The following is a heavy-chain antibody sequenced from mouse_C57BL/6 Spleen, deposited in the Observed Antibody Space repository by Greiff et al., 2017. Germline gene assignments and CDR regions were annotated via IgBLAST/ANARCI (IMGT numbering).Heavy chain of an antibody. J-gene: IGHJ4*01. CDR3: ARRTGDSSDYYAMDY. Sequence: QVQLQQPGAELVKPGASVKLSCKASGYTFTSYWMHWVKQRPGQGLEWIGMIHPNSGSTNYNEKFKSKATLTVDKSSSTAYMQLSSLTSEDSAVYYCARRTGDSSDYYAMDYWGQGTSVTVSS. D-gene: IGHD3-2*02. CDR2: IHPNSGST. CDR1: GYTFTSYW. V-gene: IGHV1-64*01.